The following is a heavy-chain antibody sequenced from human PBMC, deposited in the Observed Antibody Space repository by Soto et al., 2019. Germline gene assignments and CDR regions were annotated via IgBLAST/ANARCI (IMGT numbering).Heavy chain of an antibody. V-gene: IGHV3-21*01. CDR3: TRASLLEFGESGINLET. J-gene: IGHJ5*02. Sequence: EVQLLESGGGLVKPGGSLRRSCAGSGFTFSGYSMTWVRQPPGRGLEWVSFISSGSNYVYYADSVKGRFTISRDNAKRSLYLQMNSLRAEDTALYFCTRASLLEFGESGINLETWGQGPMVTVSS. CDR1: GFTFSGYS. D-gene: IGHD3-10*01. CDR2: ISSGSNYV.